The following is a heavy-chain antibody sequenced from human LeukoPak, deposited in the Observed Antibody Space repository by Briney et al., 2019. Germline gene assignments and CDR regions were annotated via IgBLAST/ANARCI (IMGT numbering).Heavy chain of an antibody. V-gene: IGHV4-39*01. D-gene: IGHD4-23*01. Sequence: SETLSLTCTVSGGSISSSSYYWGWIRQPPGKGLEWIGSIYYSGSTYYNPSLKSRVTISVDTSKNQFSLKLSSVTAADTAVYYCARTDYGGNSVVDYWGQGTLSPSPQ. J-gene: IGHJ4*02. CDR1: GGSISSSSYY. CDR2: IYYSGST. CDR3: ARTDYGGNSVVDY.